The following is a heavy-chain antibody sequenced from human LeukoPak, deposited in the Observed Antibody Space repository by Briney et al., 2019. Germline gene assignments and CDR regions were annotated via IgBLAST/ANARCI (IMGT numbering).Heavy chain of an antibody. Sequence: SQTLSLTCTVSGGSISSGSYCWSWIRQPAGKGLEWIGRIYTSGSTNYNPSLKSRVTISVETSKNQFSLKLSSVTAADTAVYYCARVDPYCSSTSCSFDYWGQGTLVTVYS. CDR3: ARVDPYCSSTSCSFDY. D-gene: IGHD2-2*01. CDR2: IYTSGST. V-gene: IGHV4-61*02. J-gene: IGHJ4*02. CDR1: GGSISSGSYC.